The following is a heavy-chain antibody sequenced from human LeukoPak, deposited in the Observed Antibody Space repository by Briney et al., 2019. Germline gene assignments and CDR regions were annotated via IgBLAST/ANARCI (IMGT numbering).Heavy chain of an antibody. D-gene: IGHD3-22*01. CDR1: GFTFNTYS. Sequence: GGSLRLSCEASGFTFNTYSMNWARQAPGKGLEWVANIKQDGSEKYYVDPVKGRFTISRDNAKNSLYLQMNSLRADDTAVYYCARDLTYHYDPTSDYWGQGTLVTVSS. CDR3: ARDLTYHYDPTSDY. CDR2: IKQDGSEK. V-gene: IGHV3-7*01. J-gene: IGHJ4*02.